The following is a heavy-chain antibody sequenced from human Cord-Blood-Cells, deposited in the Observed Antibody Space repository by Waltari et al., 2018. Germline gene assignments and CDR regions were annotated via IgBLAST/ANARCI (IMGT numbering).Heavy chain of an antibody. V-gene: IGHV4-34*01. D-gene: IGHD5-12*01. Sequence: QVQLQQWGAGLLKSSETLSLTCAVYGGSFSGYYWSWLRQPPGKGLEWIGEINHSGSTNYNPSLKSRVTISVDTSKNQFSLKLSSVTAADTAVYYCARAKDIVATITQVQGINWFDPWGQGTLVTVSS. CDR3: ARAKDIVATITQVQGINWFDP. CDR2: INHSGST. CDR1: GGSFSGYY. J-gene: IGHJ5*02.